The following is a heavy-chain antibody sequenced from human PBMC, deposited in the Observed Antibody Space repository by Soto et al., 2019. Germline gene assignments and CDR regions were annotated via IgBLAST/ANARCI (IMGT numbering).Heavy chain of an antibody. CDR1: GFTFSSYS. CDR3: AIISRPHNWFDP. Sequence: GGSLRLSCAASGFTFSSYSMNWVRQAPGKGLEWVSYISSSSSTIYYADSVKGRFTISRDNAKNSLYLQMDSLRAEDTAVYYCAIISRPHNWFDPWGQGTLVTVSS. V-gene: IGHV3-48*01. J-gene: IGHJ5*02. CDR2: ISSSSSTI.